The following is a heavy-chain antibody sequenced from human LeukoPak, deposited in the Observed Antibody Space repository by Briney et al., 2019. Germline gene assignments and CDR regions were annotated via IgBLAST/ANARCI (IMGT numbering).Heavy chain of an antibody. CDR3: AKVAGCTNGVCYDDAFDI. V-gene: IGHV3-21*04. J-gene: IGHJ3*02. CDR2: ISSSSSYI. CDR1: GFTFSSYS. Sequence: GGSLRLSCAASGFTFSSYSMNWVRQAPGKGLEWVSSISSSSSYIYYADSVKGRFTISRDNAKNSLYLQMNSLRAEDTAVYYCAKVAGCTNGVCYDDAFDIWGQGTMVTVSS. D-gene: IGHD2-8*01.